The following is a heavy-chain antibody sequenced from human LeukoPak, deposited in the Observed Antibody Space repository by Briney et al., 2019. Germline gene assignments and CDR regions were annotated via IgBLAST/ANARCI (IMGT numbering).Heavy chain of an antibody. Sequence: GGSLRLSCAASGFTFSNYGMNWVRQAPGKGLEWVSGIIGSGGTTYYADSVKGRFTISRDNSKNTVYLQINNLRDEDTAVYYCAKDDRLLRFLHWGQGTLVTVSS. CDR2: IIGSGGTT. V-gene: IGHV3-23*01. D-gene: IGHD3-16*01. CDR3: AKDDRLLRFLH. J-gene: IGHJ4*02. CDR1: GFTFSNYG.